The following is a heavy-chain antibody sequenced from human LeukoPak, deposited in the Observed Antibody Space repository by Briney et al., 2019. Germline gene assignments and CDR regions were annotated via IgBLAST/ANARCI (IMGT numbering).Heavy chain of an antibody. CDR3: ARMIDFWSGRGSFYYYYMDV. Sequence: GASVKVSCKASGGTFSSYAISWVRQAPGQGLEWMGGIIPIFGTANYAQKFQGRVTITADESTSTAYMELSSLRSEDTAVYYCARMIDFWSGRGSFYYYYMDVWGKGTTVTVSS. J-gene: IGHJ6*03. CDR2: IIPIFGTA. D-gene: IGHD3-3*01. CDR1: GGTFSSYA. V-gene: IGHV1-69*13.